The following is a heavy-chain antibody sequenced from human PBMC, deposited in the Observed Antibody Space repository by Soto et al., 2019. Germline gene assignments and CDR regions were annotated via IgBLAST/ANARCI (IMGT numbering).Heavy chain of an antibody. CDR2: LRGDGFTT. V-gene: IGHV3-23*01. Sequence: WGSLRLSCAASEFTFSSYGMAWVRQAPGKGLEWVSSLRGDGFTTYYADSVKGRFTISRDNSKNTVYLQMNDLRAEETALYYCAKGTGLLDPFDMWGQGKRVTVPS. CDR1: EFTFSSYG. J-gene: IGHJ3*02. D-gene: IGHD3-3*01. CDR3: AKGTGLLDPFDM.